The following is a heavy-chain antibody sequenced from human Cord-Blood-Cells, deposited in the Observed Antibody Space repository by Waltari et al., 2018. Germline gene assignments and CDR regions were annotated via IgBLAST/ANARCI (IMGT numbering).Heavy chain of an antibody. D-gene: IGHD1-7*01. CDR2: INPNVGGT. Sequence: QVQLVQSGAEVKKPGASVKVSCKASGYTFTGYYMHWVRQAPGQGLEWMGLINPNVGGTNYGQKFQGRVTITRYTAISTAYMELSRLRSDDTAVYYCAGEAWNYSHYYYGMDVWGQGTTVTVSS. CDR3: AGEAWNYSHYYYGMDV. V-gene: IGHV1-2*02. CDR1: GYTFTGYY. J-gene: IGHJ6*02.